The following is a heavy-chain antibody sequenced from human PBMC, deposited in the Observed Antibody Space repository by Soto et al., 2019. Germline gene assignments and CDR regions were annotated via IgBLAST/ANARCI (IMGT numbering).Heavy chain of an antibody. J-gene: IGHJ4*02. Sequence: ISSSSYYWGWIRQPPGKGLEWIGSIYYSGSTYYNPSLKSRVTISVDTSKNQFSLKLSSVTAADTAVYYCARRITMVRGAFAYWRQGTLVPV. CDR2: IYYSGST. CDR3: ARRITMVRGAFAY. V-gene: IGHV4-39*01. CDR1: ISSSSYY. D-gene: IGHD3-10*01.